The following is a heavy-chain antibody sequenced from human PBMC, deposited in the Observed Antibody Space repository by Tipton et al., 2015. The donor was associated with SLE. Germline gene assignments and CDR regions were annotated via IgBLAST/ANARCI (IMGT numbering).Heavy chain of an antibody. CDR2: IFYTGST. CDR1: DGSISTTNYY. J-gene: IGHJ4*02. CDR3: ARRHYSGPFDS. V-gene: IGHV4-39*07. D-gene: IGHD5-12*01. Sequence: TLSLTCSVSDGSISTTNYYWGWLRQPPGKGLEWIGSIFYTGSTYYNPSLKSRVSFSIDTSKHQFSLKLSSVTAADTAVYYCARRHYSGPFDSWGQGTLVTVSS.